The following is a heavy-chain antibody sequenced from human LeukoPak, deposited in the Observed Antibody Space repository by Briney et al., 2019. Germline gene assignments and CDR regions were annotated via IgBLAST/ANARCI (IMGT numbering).Heavy chain of an antibody. D-gene: IGHD2-2*01. V-gene: IGHV4-38-2*02. CDR1: GYSISSGYY. J-gene: IGHJ4*02. Sequence: SETLSLTCTVSGYSISSGYYWGWSRPPPGKGQEWSGSNHHSGSTYYNPPLMSRVPISVGPPKSRLSLKLSSVTAADTAVYYCARVSQSLIVVVPAFDYWGQGTLVTVSS. CDR2: NHHSGST. CDR3: ARVSQSLIVVVPAFDY.